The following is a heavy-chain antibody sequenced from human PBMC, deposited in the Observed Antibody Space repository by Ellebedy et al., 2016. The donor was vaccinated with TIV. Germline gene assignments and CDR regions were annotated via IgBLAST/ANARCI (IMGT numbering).Heavy chain of an antibody. CDR3: ARRSHPQLWFGEPPPVDYYGMDV. Sequence: ASVKVSCXASGYTFTSYGISWVRQAPGQGLEWMGWISAYNGNTNYAQKLQGRVTMTTDTSTSTAYMELRSLRSDDTAVYYCARRSHPQLWFGEPPPVDYYGMDVWGQGTTVTVSS. CDR1: GYTFTSYG. CDR2: ISAYNGNT. J-gene: IGHJ6*02. D-gene: IGHD3-10*01. V-gene: IGHV1-18*01.